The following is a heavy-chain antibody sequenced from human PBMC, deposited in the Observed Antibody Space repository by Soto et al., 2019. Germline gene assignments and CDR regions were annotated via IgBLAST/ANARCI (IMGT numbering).Heavy chain of an antibody. Sequence: EVQLVESGGGLVQPGRSLRLSCAASGFTFDDYAMHWVRQAPGKGLEWVSGISWDSGSIGYADSVKGRFTISRDNAKNSLYLQMNSLRAEDTALYYCAKDRYSSSSHWFDPWGQGTLVTVSS. CDR2: ISWDSGSI. J-gene: IGHJ5*02. CDR1: GFTFDDYA. V-gene: IGHV3-9*01. CDR3: AKDRYSSSSHWFDP. D-gene: IGHD6-6*01.